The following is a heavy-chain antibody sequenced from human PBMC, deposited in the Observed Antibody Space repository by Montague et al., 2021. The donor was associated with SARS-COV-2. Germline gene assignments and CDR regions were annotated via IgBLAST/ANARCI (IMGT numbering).Heavy chain of an antibody. CDR1: GGSISSYY. CDR3: ARGSYGPDAFDF. CDR2: IYYSGST. Sequence: SETLSLTCTVSGGSISSYYWCWIRQPPGKGLGWIGYIYYSGSTNYNPPLKSRVTITLATSKNKYSLYLNSVTAADTAVYYCARGSYGPDAFDFWGQGTTVTVSS. V-gene: IGHV4-59*01. J-gene: IGHJ3*01. D-gene: IGHD5-18*01.